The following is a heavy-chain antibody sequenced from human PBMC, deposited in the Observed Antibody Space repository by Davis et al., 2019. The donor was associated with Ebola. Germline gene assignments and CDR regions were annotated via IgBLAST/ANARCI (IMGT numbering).Heavy chain of an antibody. D-gene: IGHD3-22*01. CDR3: ARDTLYYYDSSGYYFYYGMDV. Sequence: ASVKVSCKASGYTFTSYALHWVRQAPGQRLEWMGWINAGNGNTKYSQKFQGRVTITRDTSASTAYMELSSLRSEDTAVYYCARDTLYYYDSSGYYFYYGMDVWGKGTTVTVSS. V-gene: IGHV1-3*01. CDR2: INAGNGNT. J-gene: IGHJ6*04. CDR1: GYTFTSYA.